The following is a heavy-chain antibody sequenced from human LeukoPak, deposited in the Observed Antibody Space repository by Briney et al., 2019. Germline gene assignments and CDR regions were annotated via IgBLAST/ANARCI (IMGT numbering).Heavy chain of an antibody. D-gene: IGHD1-26*01. CDR3: AKDRSIGTYYTFDH. CDR2: ISGSGLMT. Sequence: GGSLRLSCAASGFTFSDYAMTWVRQAPGKGLEWVATISGSGLMTYYADSVKGRFTVSGDNSKNTLYLQMSSLTAADTAVYYCAKDRSIGTYYTFDHWGQGTPVTVSS. CDR1: GFTFSDYA. V-gene: IGHV3-23*01. J-gene: IGHJ4*02.